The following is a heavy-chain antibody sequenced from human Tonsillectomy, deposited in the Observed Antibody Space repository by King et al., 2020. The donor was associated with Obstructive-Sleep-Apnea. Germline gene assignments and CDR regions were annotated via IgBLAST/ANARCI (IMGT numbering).Heavy chain of an antibody. V-gene: IGHV4-38-2*02. CDR3: GRNDVLTGRIDY. D-gene: IGHD3-9*01. Sequence: VQLQESGPGLVKPSETLSLTFTVSGYSISTAYYWGWIRQPPGKGLEWIWTIYHSGSTYYNPSLKSPFTSPVETSVNHFSLKLNSVTASDTAVYYCGRNDVLTGRIDYWGQGTLVTVSS. CDR2: IYHSGST. J-gene: IGHJ4*02. CDR1: GYSISTAYY.